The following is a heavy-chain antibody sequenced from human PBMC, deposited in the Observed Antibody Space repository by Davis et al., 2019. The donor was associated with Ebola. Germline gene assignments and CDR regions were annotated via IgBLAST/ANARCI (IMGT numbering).Heavy chain of an antibody. J-gene: IGHJ6*02. Sequence: MPSETLSLTCTVSGGSISSYYWSWIRQPPGKGLEWIGYIYYSGSTNYNPSLKSRVTISVDTSKNQFSLKLSSVTAADTAVYYCARLGTSTVTTAPDYYYYGRDVWGQGTTVTVSS. CDR3: ARLGTSTVTTAPDYYYYGRDV. D-gene: IGHD4-17*01. V-gene: IGHV4-59*08. CDR2: IYYSGST. CDR1: GGSISSYY.